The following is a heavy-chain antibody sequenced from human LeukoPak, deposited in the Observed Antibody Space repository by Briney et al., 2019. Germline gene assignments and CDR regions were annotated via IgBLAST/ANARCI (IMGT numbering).Heavy chain of an antibody. V-gene: IGHV4-61*02. D-gene: IGHD6-19*01. Sequence: SETLSLTCTVSGGSISSGSYYWSWIRQPAGKGLEWIGRIHTSGSTNYNPSLKSRVTISVDTSKNQFSLKLSSVTAADTAVYYCARDQGGMAVTTDNWFDPWGQGTLVTVSS. CDR2: IHTSGST. CDR3: ARDQGGMAVTTDNWFDP. J-gene: IGHJ5*02. CDR1: GGSISSGSYY.